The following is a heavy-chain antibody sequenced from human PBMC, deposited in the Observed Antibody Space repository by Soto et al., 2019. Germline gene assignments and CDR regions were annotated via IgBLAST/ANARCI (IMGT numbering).Heavy chain of an antibody. Sequence: GDSLKISCKGSGYSFSRYWIGWVRQMPGKGLEWMGSIYPGDSDTWYSPSFEGQVTISADTSIDTAYLQWSSLKASDTAMYYCARGYCTTTICRPGLGFDPWGQGTLVTVSS. CDR1: GYSFSRYW. D-gene: IGHD2-2*01. J-gene: IGHJ5*02. V-gene: IGHV5-51*01. CDR3: ARGYCTTTICRPGLGFDP. CDR2: IYPGDSDT.